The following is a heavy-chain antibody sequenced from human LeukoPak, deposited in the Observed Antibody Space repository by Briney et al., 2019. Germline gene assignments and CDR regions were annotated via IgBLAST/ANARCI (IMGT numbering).Heavy chain of an antibody. Sequence: PSETLSLTCAVSGGSISSYYWSWIRRPAGKGLEWIGRIYTSGSTNYNPSLKSRVTMSVDTSKNQFSLKLSSVTAADTAVYYCAREGYYDSSGYRNLDYWGQGTLVTVSS. CDR2: IYTSGST. V-gene: IGHV4-4*07. J-gene: IGHJ4*02. CDR1: GGSISSYY. CDR3: AREGYYDSSGYRNLDY. D-gene: IGHD3-22*01.